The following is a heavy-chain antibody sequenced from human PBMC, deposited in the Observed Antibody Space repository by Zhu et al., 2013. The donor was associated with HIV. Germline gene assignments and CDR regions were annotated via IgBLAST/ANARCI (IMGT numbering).Heavy chain of an antibody. Sequence: QVQLVQSGAEMKQPGASVTASCQASGYTLPGYGINWVRQAPGQGLEWMGWIRADNSNTEYAQKFQGRVSMTTDTSRTTAYLELRSLRSDDTAVYYCAGNFWNGYYFYYGMGVWGQGTTVTVS. CDR1: GYTLPGYG. V-gene: IGHV1-18*01. CDR2: IRADNSNT. J-gene: IGHJ6*02. D-gene: IGHD3-3*01. CDR3: AGNFWNGYYFYYGMGV.